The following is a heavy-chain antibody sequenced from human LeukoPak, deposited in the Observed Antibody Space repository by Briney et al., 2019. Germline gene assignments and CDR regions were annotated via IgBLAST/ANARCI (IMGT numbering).Heavy chain of an antibody. CDR2: IFYSGST. V-gene: IGHV4-59*08. J-gene: IGHJ4*02. Sequence: SETLSLTCTVSGGSISSYYWSWIRQPPGKGLEWIGYIFYSGSTNYNPSLKSRVTISVDTSKNQFSLKLSSVTAADTAVYYCASTRQSQRLGYFDYWGQGTLVTVSS. CDR3: ASTRQSQRLGYFDY. CDR1: GGSISSYY. D-gene: IGHD6-25*01.